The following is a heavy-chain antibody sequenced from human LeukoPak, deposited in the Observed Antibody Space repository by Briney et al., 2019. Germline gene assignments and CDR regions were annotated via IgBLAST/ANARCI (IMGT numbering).Heavy chain of an antibody. CDR1: GGSISSSSYY. V-gene: IGHV4-39*01. Sequence: SETLSLTCTVSGGSISSSSYYWGWIRQPPGKGLEWIGSIYYSGSTYYNPSLKSRVTISVDTSKNQYSLKLSSVTAADTAVYYCARRVTTHYYYYGMDVWGQGTTVTVSS. J-gene: IGHJ6*02. CDR3: ARRVTTHYYYYGMDV. CDR2: IYYSGST. D-gene: IGHD1-26*01.